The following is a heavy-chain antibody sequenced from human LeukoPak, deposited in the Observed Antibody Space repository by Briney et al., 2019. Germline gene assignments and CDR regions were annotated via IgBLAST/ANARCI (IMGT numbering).Heavy chain of an antibody. CDR2: INPSGGST. CDR1: GYTFTSYY. Sequence: ASVKVSCKASGYTFTSYYMHWVRQAPGQGLEWMGIINPSGGSTSYAQKFQGRVTMTRDTSISTAYMELSRLRSDDTAVYYCASATNNSFDAFDIWGQGTMDTVSS. J-gene: IGHJ3*02. CDR3: ASATNNSFDAFDI. V-gene: IGHV1-46*01. D-gene: IGHD2/OR15-2a*01.